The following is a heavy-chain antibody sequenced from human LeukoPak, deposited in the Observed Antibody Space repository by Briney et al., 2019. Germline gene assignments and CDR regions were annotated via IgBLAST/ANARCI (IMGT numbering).Heavy chain of an antibody. V-gene: IGHV4-34*01. Sequence: SETLSLTCAVYGGSFSGYYWSWIRQPPGKGLEWIGEINHSGSTNYNPSLKSRVTISVDTSKNQFSLKLGSVTAADTAVYYCATPRIRFLEWLPSTWGQGTLVTVSS. D-gene: IGHD3-3*01. CDR1: GGSFSGYY. J-gene: IGHJ4*02. CDR2: INHSGST. CDR3: ATPRIRFLEWLPST.